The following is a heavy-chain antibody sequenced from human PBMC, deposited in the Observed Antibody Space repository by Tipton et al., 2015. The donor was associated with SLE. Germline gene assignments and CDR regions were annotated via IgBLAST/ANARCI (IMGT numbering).Heavy chain of an antibody. J-gene: IGHJ4*02. V-gene: IGHV4-39*07. D-gene: IGHD6-13*01. Sequence: TLSLTCTVSGGSISSRSYYWGWIRQAPGKGLEWIGSIYYSENTYYNPSLKSRVTISVDTSKNQFSLKLSSVTAADTAVYYCARRTSNIAAAGDFDYWVQGTLVTVSS. CDR3: ARRTSNIAAAGDFDY. CDR1: GGSISSRSYY. CDR2: IYYSENT.